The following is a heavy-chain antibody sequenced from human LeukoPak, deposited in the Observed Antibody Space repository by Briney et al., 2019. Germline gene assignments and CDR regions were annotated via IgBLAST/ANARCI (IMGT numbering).Heavy chain of an antibody. D-gene: IGHD3-16*01. CDR3: ARGGYGPRLGN. J-gene: IGHJ4*02. Sequence: KPSETLSLTCAVYGASFSDNYWSWIRQFPENGLEWIGEINNSGSTSYNPSLNSRVIMSVDVSKNQFSLWLSSVTAADTAVYYCARGGYGPRLGNWGQGTLVTVSS. CDR1: GASFSDNY. V-gene: IGHV4-34*01. CDR2: INNSGST.